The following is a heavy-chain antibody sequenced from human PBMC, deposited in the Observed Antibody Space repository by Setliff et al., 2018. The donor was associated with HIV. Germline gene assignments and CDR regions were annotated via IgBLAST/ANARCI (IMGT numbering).Heavy chain of an antibody. D-gene: IGHD3-3*01. Sequence: EVSVKVSCKASGYTFTSYDLYWVRQATGQGLEWMGWMNPNSGNTGYAQKFQGRVTMTTDTSTSTVYMELRSLRSDDTAVYYCAREYDFWSGYLNYFDYWGQGTLVTVSS. J-gene: IGHJ4*02. CDR2: MNPNSGNT. V-gene: IGHV1-8*02. CDR3: AREYDFWSGYLNYFDY. CDR1: GYTFTSYD.